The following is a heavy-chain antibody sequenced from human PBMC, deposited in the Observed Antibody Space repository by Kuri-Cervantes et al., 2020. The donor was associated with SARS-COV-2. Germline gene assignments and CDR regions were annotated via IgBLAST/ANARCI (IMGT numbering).Heavy chain of an antibody. Sequence: GGSLRLSCAASGFTFSSYAMHWVRQAPGKGLERVSGISWNSGTIGYAHSVKGRFTISRDNAKNSLHLEMNSLRHEDTAVYYCARRGYFDLWGRGTLVTVSS. V-gene: IGHV3-9*01. J-gene: IGHJ2*01. CDR2: ISWNSGTI. CDR1: GFTFSSYA. CDR3: ARRGYFDL.